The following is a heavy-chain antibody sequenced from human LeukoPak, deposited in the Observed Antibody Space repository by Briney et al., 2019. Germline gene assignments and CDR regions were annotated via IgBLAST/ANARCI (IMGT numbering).Heavy chain of an antibody. D-gene: IGHD3-22*01. CDR3: ARTQLIHYYDSSGPVDY. Sequence: SETLSLTCAVSGGSISSGGYSWSWIRQHPGKDLEWIGYIYYSGSTHYNPSLKSRVTISVDTSKNQFSLKLSSVTAADTAVYYCARTQLIHYYDSSGPVDYWGQGTLVTVSS. CDR1: GGSISSGGYS. V-gene: IGHV4-31*11. CDR2: IYYSGST. J-gene: IGHJ4*02.